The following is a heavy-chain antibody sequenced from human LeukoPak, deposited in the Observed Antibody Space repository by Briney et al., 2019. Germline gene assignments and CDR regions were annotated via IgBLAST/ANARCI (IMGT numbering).Heavy chain of an antibody. CDR1: GFTVSRSY. J-gene: IGHJ5*02. Sequence: GGSLRLSCAASGFTVSRSYMIWARQAPGKGLEWVSVIYSGGTTYYADSVKGRFTISRDNSKNTLYLQMNSLRAEDTAVYYCARGRGYSQSNWVVPWGQGTMVTVSA. D-gene: IGHD5-18*01. V-gene: IGHV3-53*01. CDR3: ARGRGYSQSNWVVP. CDR2: IYSGGTT.